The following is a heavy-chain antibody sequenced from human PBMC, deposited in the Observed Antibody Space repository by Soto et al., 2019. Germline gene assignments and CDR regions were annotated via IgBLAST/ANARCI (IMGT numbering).Heavy chain of an antibody. D-gene: IGHD6-13*01. CDR2: INSSGRA. Sequence: QVQLQESGPGLVKPSQTLSLTCSVSGVSITSSDSYWSLIRQPPGKGLEWIGYINSSGRAYYKPSLKTRGSQSTDTSKNQFSLRPTSVTAADTAVYFCARLSSLGNDYGVDVWGQATTGTVSS. V-gene: IGHV4-30-4*01. J-gene: IGHJ6*02. CDR1: GVSITSSDSY. CDR3: ARLSSLGNDYGVDV.